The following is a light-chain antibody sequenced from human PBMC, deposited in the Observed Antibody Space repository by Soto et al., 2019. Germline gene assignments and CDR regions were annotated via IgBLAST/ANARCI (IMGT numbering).Light chain of an antibody. V-gene: IGLV2-8*01. J-gene: IGLJ1*01. CDR2: EVN. CDR1: SSDVGGYNY. Sequence: QSALTQPPSASGSPGQSVAISCTGTSSDVGGYNYVSWYQQHPGKAPKLMIYEVNNRPSGVPDRFSGSNSGNTASLTVSGLQAEDEADYYCCSYAGSSNVFGTGTKVTVL. CDR3: CSYAGSSNV.